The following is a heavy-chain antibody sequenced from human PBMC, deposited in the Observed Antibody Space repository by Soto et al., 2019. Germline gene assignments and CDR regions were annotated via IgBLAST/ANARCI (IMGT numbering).Heavy chain of an antibody. CDR1: GFTFSNHW. CDR2: IETDGSRT. CDR3: ARDRPHNWFDP. J-gene: IGHJ5*02. V-gene: IGHV3-74*01. D-gene: IGHD6-6*01. Sequence: EVQLVESGGGLVQPGGSLRLSCAASGFTFSNHWMHWVRQAPGKGPVWVSRIETDGSRTTYADSVKGRFTISRDNAKNTLYLQMNSLGVEDTAVYYCARDRPHNWFDPWGQGTLVTVSS.